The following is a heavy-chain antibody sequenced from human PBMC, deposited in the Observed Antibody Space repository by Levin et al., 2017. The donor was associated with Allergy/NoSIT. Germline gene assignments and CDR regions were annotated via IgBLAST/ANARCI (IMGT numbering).Heavy chain of an antibody. CDR1: GFTFSSYG. D-gene: IGHD6-13*01. J-gene: IGHJ6*02. V-gene: IGHV3-30*18. Sequence: GESLKISCAASGFTFSSYGMHWVRQAPGKGLEWVAVISYDGSNKYYADSVKGRFTISRDNSKNTLYLQMNSLRAEDTAVYYCAKDYSSSWDGVAYYYYGMDVWGQGTTVTVSS. CDR2: ISYDGSNK. CDR3: AKDYSSSWDGVAYYYYGMDV.